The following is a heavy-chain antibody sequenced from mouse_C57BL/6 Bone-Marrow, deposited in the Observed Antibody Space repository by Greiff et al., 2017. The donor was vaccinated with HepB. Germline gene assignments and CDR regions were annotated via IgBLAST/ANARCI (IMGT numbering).Heavy chain of an antibody. J-gene: IGHJ2*01. Sequence: VQLQQSGAELVKPGASVKLSCKASGYTFTSYWMHWVKQRPGQGLEWIGMIHPNSGSTNYNEKFKSKATLTVDKSSSTAYMQLSSLTSEDSAVYYCARWGYYGSSPWYFDYWGQGTTLTVSS. V-gene: IGHV1-64*01. CDR3: ARWGYYGSSPWYFDY. D-gene: IGHD1-1*01. CDR1: GYTFTSYW. CDR2: IHPNSGST.